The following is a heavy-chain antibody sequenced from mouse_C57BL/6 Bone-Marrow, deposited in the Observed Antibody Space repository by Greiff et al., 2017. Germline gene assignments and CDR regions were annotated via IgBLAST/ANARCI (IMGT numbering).Heavy chain of an antibody. CDR3: ARDPHLWLRRYYYAMDY. V-gene: IGHV1-55*01. D-gene: IGHD2-2*01. Sequence: QVQLQQPGAELVKPGASVKMSCKASGYTFTSYWITWVKQRPGQGLEWIGDIYPGSGSTNYNEKFKSKATLAVDTSSSTAYMQLSSLTSEDSAVYYCARDPHLWLRRYYYAMDYWGQGTSVTVSS. J-gene: IGHJ4*01. CDR1: GYTFTSYW. CDR2: IYPGSGST.